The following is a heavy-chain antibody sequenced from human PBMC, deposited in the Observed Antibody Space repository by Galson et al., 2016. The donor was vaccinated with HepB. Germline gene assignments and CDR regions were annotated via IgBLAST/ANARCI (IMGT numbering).Heavy chain of an antibody. D-gene: IGHD1/OR15-1a*01. Sequence: SLRLSCAASGSTFSNYAMTWVRQAPGKGLEWVSGILGDGDTTYYAGSVKGRFTISRDNSKNALFLQMYGLRAEDTAVYHCAKAEKWEHDFWGQGTLVTVSS. V-gene: IGHV3-23*01. CDR3: AKAEKWEHDF. CDR2: ILGDGDTT. CDR1: GSTFSNYA. J-gene: IGHJ4*02.